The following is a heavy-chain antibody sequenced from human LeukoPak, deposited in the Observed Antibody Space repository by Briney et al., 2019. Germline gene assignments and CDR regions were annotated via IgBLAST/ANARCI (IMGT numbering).Heavy chain of an antibody. CDR2: ISSSSYI. D-gene: IGHD5-18*01. V-gene: IGHV3-21*01. CDR3: ARDTGGYSYGYSWFDP. Sequence: GGSLRLSCAASGFTFSSYSMNWVRQAPGKGLEWVSSISSSSYIYYADSVKGRFTISRDNAKNSLYLQLNSLRAEDTAVYYCARDTGGYSYGYSWFDPWGQGTLVTVSS. J-gene: IGHJ5*02. CDR1: GFTFSSYS.